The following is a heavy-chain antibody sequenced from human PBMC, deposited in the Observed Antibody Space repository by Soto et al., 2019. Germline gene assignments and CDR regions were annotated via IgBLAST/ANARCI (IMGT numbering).Heavy chain of an antibody. CDR2: ISSSSTYI. J-gene: IGHJ4*02. D-gene: IGHD6-6*01. CDR3: ARVRQLVGFDY. V-gene: IGHV3-21*01. Sequence: EVQLVESGGGLVKPGGSLRLSCAASGFTFSSYSMNWVRQAPGKGLEWVSSISSSSTYIYYADSVKGRFTISRDNAKNSLYRQMNSLRAEDTAVYYCARVRQLVGFDYWGQGTLVTVSS. CDR1: GFTFSSYS.